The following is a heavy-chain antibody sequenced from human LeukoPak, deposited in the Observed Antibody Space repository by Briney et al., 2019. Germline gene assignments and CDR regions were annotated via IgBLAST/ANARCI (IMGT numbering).Heavy chain of an antibody. V-gene: IGHV1-46*01. CDR1: GYTFTSYY. D-gene: IGHD2-2*01. Sequence: ASVKVSCKASGYTFTSYYMHWVRQAPGQGLEWMGIINPSGGSTSYAQKFQGRVTMTTDTSTSTAYMELRSLRSDDTAVYYCARDIVVVPADPDAFDIWGQGTMVTVSS. CDR2: INPSGGST. CDR3: ARDIVVVPADPDAFDI. J-gene: IGHJ3*02.